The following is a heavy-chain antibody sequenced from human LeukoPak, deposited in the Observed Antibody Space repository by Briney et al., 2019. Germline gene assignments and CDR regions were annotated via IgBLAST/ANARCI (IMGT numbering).Heavy chain of an antibody. CDR1: GFTFSRYW. CDR2: IKEDGSEK. D-gene: IGHD6-13*01. CDR3: ASTITAAGHGGRFFDY. J-gene: IGHJ4*02. V-gene: IGHV3-7*01. Sequence: QTGGSLRLSCAASGFTFSRYWMSWVRQAPGKGLEWVANIKEDGSEKYYVDSVKGRFTISRDNAKSSLYLQMNSLRAEDTAVYYCASTITAAGHGGRFFDYWGQGTLVTVSS.